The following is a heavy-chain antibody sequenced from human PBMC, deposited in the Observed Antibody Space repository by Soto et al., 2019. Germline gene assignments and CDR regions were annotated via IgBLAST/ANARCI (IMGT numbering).Heavy chain of an antibody. CDR1: GGSISSGGYY. CDR2: IYYSGST. CDR3: ARWSGYYNYYYGMDV. Sequence: TLALTFTVSGGSISSGGYYWSWIRQHPGKGLEWIGYIYYSGSTYYNPSLKSRVTISVDTSKNQFSLKLSSVTAADTAVYYCARWSGYYNYYYGMDVWGQGTTVTVSS. D-gene: IGHD3-3*01. V-gene: IGHV4-31*03. J-gene: IGHJ6*02.